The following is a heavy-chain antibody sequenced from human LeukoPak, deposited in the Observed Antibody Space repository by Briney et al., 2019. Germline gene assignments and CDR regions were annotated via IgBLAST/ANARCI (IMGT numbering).Heavy chain of an antibody. J-gene: IGHJ3*02. Sequence: ETLSFTCTVSGGSISSYYWSWIRQPPGKGLEWIGYIYYSGSTNYNPSLKSRVTISVDTSKNQFSLKLSSVTAADTAVYYCARFIGWGIAVAGDDAFDIWGQGTMVTVSS. CDR3: ARFIGWGIAVAGDDAFDI. CDR1: GGSISSYY. D-gene: IGHD6-19*01. CDR2: IYYSGST. V-gene: IGHV4-59*08.